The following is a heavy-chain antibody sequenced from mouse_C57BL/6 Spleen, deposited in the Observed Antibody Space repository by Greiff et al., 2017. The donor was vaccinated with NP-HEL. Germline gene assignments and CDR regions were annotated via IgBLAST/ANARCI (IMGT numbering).Heavy chain of an antibody. CDR2: IDPETGGT. Sequence: QVQLQQSGAELVRPGASVTLSCKASGYTFTDYEMHWVKQTPVHGLEWIGAIDPETGGTAYNQKFKGTAILTADKSSSTAYMELRSLTSEDSAVYYCNRGYYFDDWGQGTTLTVSS. J-gene: IGHJ2*01. V-gene: IGHV1-15*01. CDR3: NRGYYFDD. CDR1: GYTFTDYE.